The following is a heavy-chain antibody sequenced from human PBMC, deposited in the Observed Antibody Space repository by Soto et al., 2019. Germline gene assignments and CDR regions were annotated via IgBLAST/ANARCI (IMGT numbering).Heavy chain of an antibody. D-gene: IGHD6-13*01. CDR1: QVKLFGYG. J-gene: IGHJ6*02. CDR2: IYPGDSDT. V-gene: IGHV5-51*07. Sequence: PGESMQVPAKAAQVKLFGYGNRWLYYTPGKGLEWMGIIYPGDSDTRYSPSFQGQVTISADKSISTAYLQWSSLKASDTAMYYCARPVVSSSWYGMDVWGQGTTVTVS. CDR3: ARPVVSSSWYGMDV.